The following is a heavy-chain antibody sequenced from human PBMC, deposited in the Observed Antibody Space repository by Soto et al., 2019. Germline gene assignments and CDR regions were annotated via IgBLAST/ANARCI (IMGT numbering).Heavy chain of an antibody. V-gene: IGHV2-5*02. CDR1: GFSLSTSGVG. Sequence: QITLKESGPTLVKPTQTLTLTCTISGFSLSTSGVGVGWIRPPPGKALDLLALIYWDGDKRYSPSLKSRLTVIKDTSKNQLVLSMINMDPVVTATYYSVRLVWFGEVTWGQGTLVTVSS. CDR3: VRLVWFGEVT. D-gene: IGHD3-10*01. J-gene: IGHJ4*02. CDR2: IYWDGDK.